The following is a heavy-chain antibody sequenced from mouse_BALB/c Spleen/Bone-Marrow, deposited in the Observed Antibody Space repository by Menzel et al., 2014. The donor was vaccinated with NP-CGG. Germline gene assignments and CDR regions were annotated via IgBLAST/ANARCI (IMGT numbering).Heavy chain of an antibody. CDR2: IWGDGST. CDR1: GFSLTGYG. J-gene: IGHJ4*01. D-gene: IGHD2-4*01. CDR3: ARALYDYDDLYCAMDY. Sequence: VQLVESGPGLVAPSQSLSITCTVSGFSLTGYGVNWVRQPPGKGLEWLGLIWGDGSTDYNSALKSRLSISKDNFKSQVFLKMNSLQTDDTARYYCARALYDYDDLYCAMDYWGQGTSVTVSS. V-gene: IGHV2-6-7*01.